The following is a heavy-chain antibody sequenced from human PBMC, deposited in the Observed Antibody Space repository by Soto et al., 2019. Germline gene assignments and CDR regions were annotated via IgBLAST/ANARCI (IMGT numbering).Heavy chain of an antibody. CDR3: ARGAHTYGYVFDY. D-gene: IGHD5-18*01. CDR2: VNAGNGYT. CDR1: GYTFTSNA. Sequence: ASVKVSCRSSGYTFTSNAIHWVRQAPGQSLEWMGWVNAGNGYTKYLQNFQGRVTISSDTSASTAYMELNSLRSEDTAVYYCARGAHTYGYVFDYWGQGTLVTISS. J-gene: IGHJ4*02. V-gene: IGHV1-3*01.